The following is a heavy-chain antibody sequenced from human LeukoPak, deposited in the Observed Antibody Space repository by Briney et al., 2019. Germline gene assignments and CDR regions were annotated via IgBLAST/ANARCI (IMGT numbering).Heavy chain of an antibody. CDR3: ARDPTRAAAHFDY. J-gene: IGHJ4*02. D-gene: IGHD6-13*01. CDR1: GGSISSSNYY. V-gene: IGHV4-39*07. CDR2: IYYSGST. Sequence: SETLSLTCTVSGGSISSSNYYWGWIRQPPGKGLEWIGSIYYSGSTYYNPSLKSRVTISVDTSKNQFSLKLSSVTAADTAVYYCARDPTRAAAHFDYWGQGTLVTVSS.